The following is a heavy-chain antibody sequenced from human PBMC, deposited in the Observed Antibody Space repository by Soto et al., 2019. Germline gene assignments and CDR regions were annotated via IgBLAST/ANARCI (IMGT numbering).Heavy chain of an antibody. Sequence: QPQLQESGPGLVKPSETLSLTCTVSNGSINSSISYWGWIRQPPGGGLAWIGSIYYNGNPYYNPSLKRRVTISVDTSKDQFSLQLSAVTAADTAVYYCARHPTGRWFGDGPDDWGQGTLVTVSS. V-gene: IGHV4-39*01. D-gene: IGHD3-10*01. CDR3: ARHPTGRWFGDGPDD. CDR1: NGSINSSISY. J-gene: IGHJ4*02. CDR2: IYYNGNP.